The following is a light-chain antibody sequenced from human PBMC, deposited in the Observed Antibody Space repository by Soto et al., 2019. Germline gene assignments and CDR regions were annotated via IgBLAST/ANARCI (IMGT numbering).Light chain of an antibody. CDR3: QQYNEWPLT. Sequence: VMTQSPATLSVSPGERATLSCRASLSISNNLAWYQQKPGQAPMLLIYSASTRATAIPARFSGSASGTEFTLTISSLQSEDFADYYCQQYNEWPLTFGGGTKVETK. CDR1: LSISNN. V-gene: IGKV3-15*01. J-gene: IGKJ4*01. CDR2: SAS.